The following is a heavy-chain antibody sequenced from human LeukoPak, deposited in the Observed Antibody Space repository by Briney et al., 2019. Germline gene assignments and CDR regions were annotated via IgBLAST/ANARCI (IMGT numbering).Heavy chain of an antibody. CDR2: TYYRSKWYN. CDR1: GDSVSSNSAA. V-gene: IGHV6-1*01. D-gene: IGHD2-2*01. CDR3: ARWDIVVVPARYAFDI. Sequence: SQTLSLTCAISGDSVSSNSAAWNWIRQSPSRGLEWLGRTYYRSKWYNDYAVSVKSRITINPDTSKNQFSLQLNSVTPEDTAVYYCARWDIVVVPARYAFDIWGQGTMVTVSS. J-gene: IGHJ3*02.